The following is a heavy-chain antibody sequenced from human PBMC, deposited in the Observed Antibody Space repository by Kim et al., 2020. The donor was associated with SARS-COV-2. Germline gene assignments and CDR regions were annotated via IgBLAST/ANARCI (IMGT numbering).Heavy chain of an antibody. CDR2: IYHSGST. CDR3: ARSPTLEWSIRWFDP. V-gene: IGHV4-4*02. Sequence: SETLSLTCAVSGGSISSSNWWSWVRQPPGKGLEWIGEIYHSGSTNYNPSLKSRVTISVDKSKNQFSLKLSSVTAADTAVYYCARSPTLEWSIRWFDPWGQGTLVTVSS. CDR1: GGSISSSNW. J-gene: IGHJ5*02. D-gene: IGHD3-3*01.